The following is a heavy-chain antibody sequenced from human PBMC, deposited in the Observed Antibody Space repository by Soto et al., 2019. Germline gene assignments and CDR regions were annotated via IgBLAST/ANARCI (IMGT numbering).Heavy chain of an antibody. Sequence: QVHLVESGGGVVKPGTSLRLSCAASGFSLSDYGMYWVRQAPGKGLEWLTIIWFDASHEYYADSVKGRFTISRDNSNNTLYLQLNSLTADDTAVYFCARDQGRATADGPLGNGLDVWGQGTAVTVSS. D-gene: IGHD6-13*01. CDR1: GFSLSDYG. CDR3: ARDQGRATADGPLGNGLDV. J-gene: IGHJ6*02. V-gene: IGHV3-33*01. CDR2: IWFDASHE.